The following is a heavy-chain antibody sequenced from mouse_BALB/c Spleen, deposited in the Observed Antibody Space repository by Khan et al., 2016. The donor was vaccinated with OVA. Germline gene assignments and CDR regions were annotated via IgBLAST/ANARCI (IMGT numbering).Heavy chain of an antibody. V-gene: IGHV3-2*02. CDR2: ISYSGST. Sequence: VQLQESGPGLVKPSPSLSLSCTASGYSFTSGSGCNWIRQSPGNKLEWMGYISYSGSTNYNPSFKSRTTITRDTSKNQSFLQLNSVTTEDKDRSKRTRTARIKYWGQGTTVTVSS. CDR3: TRTARIKY. D-gene: IGHD1-2*01. J-gene: IGHJ2*01. CDR1: GYSFTSGSG.